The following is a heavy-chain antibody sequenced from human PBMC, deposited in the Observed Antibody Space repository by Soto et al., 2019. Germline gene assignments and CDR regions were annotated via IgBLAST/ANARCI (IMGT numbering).Heavy chain of an antibody. CDR3: VRLEGSSNGGMYHYYGMDV. CDR1: GFTFSSYG. CDR2: ISYDGSNK. V-gene: IGHV3-30*03. J-gene: IGHJ6*02. Sequence: GGSLRLSCAASGFTFSSYGMHWVRQAPGKGLEWVAVISYDGSNKYYADSVKGRFTISRDHSKNTLYLQMNSLRAEDTAVVYCVRLEGSSNGGMYHYYGMDVWGQGTTVTVSS. D-gene: IGHD6-6*01.